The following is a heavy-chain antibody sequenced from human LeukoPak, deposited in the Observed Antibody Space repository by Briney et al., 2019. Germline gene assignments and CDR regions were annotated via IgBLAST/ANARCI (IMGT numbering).Heavy chain of an antibody. Sequence: PSETLSLTCTVPVGSISRTSYHTAWIRQPPGKGLEWIGEINHSGSTNYNPSLKSRVTIPVDTSKNQFSLKLSPVTAADTAAYYCARTRWIGRTSVVFDICGQGTMVTVSS. CDR1: VGSISRTSYH. CDR3: ARTRWIGRTSVVFDI. J-gene: IGHJ3*02. CDR2: INHSGST. V-gene: IGHV4-39*07. D-gene: IGHD5-12*01.